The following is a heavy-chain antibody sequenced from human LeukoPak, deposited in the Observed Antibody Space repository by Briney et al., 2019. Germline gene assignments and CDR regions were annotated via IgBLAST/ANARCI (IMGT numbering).Heavy chain of an antibody. CDR3: AKGSLGSWYFSDY. CDR2: ISGSGGNT. Sequence: PGGSLRVSCAASGFTFSSYAMSWVRQAPGKGPEGVSTISGSGGNTYYADSVKGRFTISRDNSKKALWLQMNSLGAEDTALYYCAKGSLGSWYFSDYWGQGTLVTVSS. CDR1: GFTFSSYA. V-gene: IGHV3-23*01. J-gene: IGHJ4*02. D-gene: IGHD6-13*01.